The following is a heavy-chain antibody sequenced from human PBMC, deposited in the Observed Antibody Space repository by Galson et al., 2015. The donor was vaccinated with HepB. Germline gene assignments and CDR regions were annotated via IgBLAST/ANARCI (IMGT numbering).Heavy chain of an antibody. D-gene: IGHD2/OR15-2a*01. CDR3: ARTSFGWFDP. CDR2: MSSSGDNI. Sequence: SLRLSCAVSGFRFSDFYMSWIRQAPGKGLEWVSYMSSSGDNISYADFVKGRFTISRDNAKSSLYLQMNSLRAEDTAIYYCARTSFGWFDPWGQGTLLTVSS. J-gene: IGHJ5*02. CDR1: GFRFSDFY. V-gene: IGHV3-11*01.